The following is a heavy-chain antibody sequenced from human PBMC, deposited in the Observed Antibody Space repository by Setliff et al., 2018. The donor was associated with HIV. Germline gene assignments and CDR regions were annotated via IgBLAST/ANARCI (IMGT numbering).Heavy chain of an antibody. J-gene: IGHJ4*02. D-gene: IGHD4-17*01. CDR1: GGSISSYY. CDR3: AGDYAGSGRPFDY. Sequence: SETLSLTCSVSGGSISSYYWSWIRQPPGKGLEWIGDIYYSGMTNYNPSLQSRVTISLDTSKNQLSLKLTSVTAADTAVYFCAGDYAGSGRPFDYWGQGTLVTVSS. CDR2: IYYSGMT. V-gene: IGHV4-59*08.